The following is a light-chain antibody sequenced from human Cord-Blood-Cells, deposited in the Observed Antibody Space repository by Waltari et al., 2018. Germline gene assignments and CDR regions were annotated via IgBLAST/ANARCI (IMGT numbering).Light chain of an antibody. CDR2: AAS. V-gene: IGKV1-39*01. CDR1: QSISSY. J-gene: IGKJ1*01. Sequence: DIQMTKSPSSLSASVGDRVTITCRASQSISSYLNWYQQKPGKAPKLLIYAASSLQSGVPSRFSGSGSGTDFTLTIRSLQPEDFATYYCQQSYSTRWTFGQGTKVEIK. CDR3: QQSYSTRWT.